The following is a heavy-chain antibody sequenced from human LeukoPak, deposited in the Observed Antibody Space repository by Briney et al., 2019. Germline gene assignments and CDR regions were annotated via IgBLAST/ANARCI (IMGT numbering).Heavy chain of an antibody. D-gene: IGHD3-22*01. J-gene: IGHJ4*02. CDR2: IYYSGST. V-gene: IGHV4-39*01. CDR1: GGSISSSTYY. Sequence: EPSETLPLTCTVSGGSISSSTYYWGWIRQPPGKGLECIGNIYYSGSTYYNPSLKSRVTISLDTSKNQFSLKLSSVTAADTAVYYCASGYFDSSGYYYPFDFWGQGTLVTVSS. CDR3: ASGYFDSSGYYYPFDF.